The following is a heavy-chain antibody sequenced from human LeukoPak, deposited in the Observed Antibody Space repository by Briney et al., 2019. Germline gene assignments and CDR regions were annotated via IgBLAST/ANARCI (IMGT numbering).Heavy chain of an antibody. V-gene: IGHV3-30*04. Sequence: GGSLTLSCTVSGFTFSSYAMHWVRQAPGKGLEWVAVISYDGSNKYYADSERGRFTISRDNSKNTLYLQMHSLRAGDTAVYYCARGDYDILSGDAFDIWGQGTMDPVS. J-gene: IGHJ3*02. CDR3: ARGDYDILSGDAFDI. D-gene: IGHD3-9*01. CDR2: ISYDGSNK. CDR1: GFTFSSYA.